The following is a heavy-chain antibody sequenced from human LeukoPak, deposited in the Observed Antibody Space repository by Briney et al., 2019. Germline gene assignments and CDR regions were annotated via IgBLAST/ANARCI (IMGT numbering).Heavy chain of an antibody. D-gene: IGHD1-7*01. J-gene: IGHJ6*02. CDR2: TVSEIDGGTT. CDR3: TTDEDWNYARKDV. Sequence: GGPLRLSCAASGFTFNYAWMSWVRQVPGKGLEWVGQTVSEIDGGTTDYAAPVKGRFTISRDDSKSTLYLQMNSLKIEDTAVYYCTTDEDWNYARKDVWGQGATVIVSS. CDR1: GFTFNYAW. V-gene: IGHV3-15*04.